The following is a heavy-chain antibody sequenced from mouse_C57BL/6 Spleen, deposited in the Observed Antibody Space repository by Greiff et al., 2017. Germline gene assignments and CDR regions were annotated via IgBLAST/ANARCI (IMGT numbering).Heavy chain of an antibody. V-gene: IGHV1-15*01. CDR3: TRPYYSNYAAY. CDR1: GYTFTDYE. J-gene: IGHJ3*01. D-gene: IGHD2-5*01. CDR2: IDPETGGT. Sequence: VKLMESGAELVRPGASVTLSCKASGYTFTDYEMHWVKQTPVHGLEWIGAIDPETGGTAYNQKFKGKAILTADKSSSTAYMELRSLTSEDSAVYYCTRPYYSNYAAYWGQGTLVTVSA.